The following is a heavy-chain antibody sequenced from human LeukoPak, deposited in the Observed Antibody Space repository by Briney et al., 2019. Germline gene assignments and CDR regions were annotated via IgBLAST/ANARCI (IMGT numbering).Heavy chain of an antibody. D-gene: IGHD3-9*01. Sequence: SQTLSLTCAISGDSVSSNNGAWNWIRHSPSRALEWLGRTYYRSKWYNDYAESLISRITISPVTSKNQFSLQLYSVTPEDTAVYYCARDVGTTGWHTFDYWGQGTLVTVSS. CDR2: TYYRSKWYN. CDR1: GDSVSSNNGA. J-gene: IGHJ4*02. V-gene: IGHV6-1*01. CDR3: ARDVGTTGWHTFDY.